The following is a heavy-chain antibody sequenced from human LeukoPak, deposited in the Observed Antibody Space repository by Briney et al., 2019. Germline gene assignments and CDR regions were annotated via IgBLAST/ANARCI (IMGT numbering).Heavy chain of an antibody. CDR3: ARIAAAVPDQ. Sequence: GGSLRLSCVASGFTYNTYWMSWIRQAPGKGLEWVANVKQDGSDKYYMDSVKGRFTISRDNGNNSLYLLMSSLRAEDSGVYYCARIAAAVPDQWGPGTLVTVSS. D-gene: IGHD6-13*01. V-gene: IGHV3-7*01. CDR1: GFTYNTYW. CDR2: VKQDGSDK. J-gene: IGHJ5*02.